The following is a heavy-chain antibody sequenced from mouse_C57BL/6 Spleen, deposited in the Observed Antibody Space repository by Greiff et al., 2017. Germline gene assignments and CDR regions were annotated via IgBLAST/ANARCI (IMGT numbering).Heavy chain of an antibody. CDR2: ISSGSSTI. CDR1: GFTFSDYG. D-gene: IGHD3-2*02. V-gene: IGHV5-17*01. Sequence: DVHLVESGGGLVKPGGSLKLSCAASGFTFSDYGMHWVRQAPEKGLEWVAYISSGSSTIYYADTVKGRFTISRDNAKNTLFLQMTSLRSEDTAMYYCARGDSSGYDYAMDYWGQGTSVTVSS. J-gene: IGHJ4*01. CDR3: ARGDSSGYDYAMDY.